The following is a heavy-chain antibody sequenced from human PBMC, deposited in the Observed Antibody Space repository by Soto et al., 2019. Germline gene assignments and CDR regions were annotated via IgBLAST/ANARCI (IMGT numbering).Heavy chain of an antibody. V-gene: IGHV4-34*01. J-gene: IGHJ4*02. CDR3: ATGRYFDSFDY. CDR1: GGSFSGYY. Sequence: SETLSLTCAVYGGSFSGYYWSWIRQPPGKGLEWIGEINHSGSTNYNPSLKSRVTISVDTSKNQFSLKLSSVTAADTAVYYCATGRYFDSFDYWGQGTLVTVSS. CDR2: INHSGST. D-gene: IGHD3-9*01.